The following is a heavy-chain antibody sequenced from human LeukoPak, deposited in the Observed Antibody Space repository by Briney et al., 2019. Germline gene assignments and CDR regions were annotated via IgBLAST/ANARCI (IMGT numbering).Heavy chain of an antibody. CDR2: ISSSGSTI. CDR1: GFTFSSYE. D-gene: IGHD5-18*01. CDR3: ARDIRGYTDY. V-gene: IGHV3-48*03. Sequence: GGSLRLFCAASGFTFSSYEMNWVRQAPGKGLEWVSYISSSGSTIYYADSVKGRFTISRDNAKNSLYLQMNSLRAEDTSVYYCARDIRGYTDYWGQGTLVTVPS. J-gene: IGHJ4*02.